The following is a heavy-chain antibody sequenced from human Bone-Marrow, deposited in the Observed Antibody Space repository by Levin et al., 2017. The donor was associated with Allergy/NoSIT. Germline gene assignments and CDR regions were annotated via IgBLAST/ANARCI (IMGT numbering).Heavy chain of an antibody. CDR1: GFVFSDYV. J-gene: IGHJ5*02. Sequence: GGSLRLSCAGSGFVFSDYVLHWVRQSPGKGLEWVAVISSDGSNEYRADSVKGRFTLSRDNSKNTVFLQMNRLRPEDTAVYYCAGGGVGWEPHDWFAPWGQGTLVTVSS. CDR2: ISSDGSNE. V-gene: IGHV3-30-3*01. D-gene: IGHD1-26*01. CDR3: AGGGVGWEPHDWFAP.